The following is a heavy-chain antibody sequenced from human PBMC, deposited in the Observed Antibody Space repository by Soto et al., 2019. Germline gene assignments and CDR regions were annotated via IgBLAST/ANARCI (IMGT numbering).Heavy chain of an antibody. J-gene: IGHJ4*02. CDR1: GYTLTTYG. D-gene: IGHD1-1*01. Sequence: QVQLVQSGAEVKKPGASVKVSCKAAGYTLTTYGVSWVRQAPGQGLEWVGWISAYNDHTNYAQKFQGRVTMTTDTSTSTASMELRSLRSDDTAVYSCARGTYFDYWGQGTLVTVSS. CDR3: ARGTYFDY. CDR2: ISAYNDHT. V-gene: IGHV1-18*01.